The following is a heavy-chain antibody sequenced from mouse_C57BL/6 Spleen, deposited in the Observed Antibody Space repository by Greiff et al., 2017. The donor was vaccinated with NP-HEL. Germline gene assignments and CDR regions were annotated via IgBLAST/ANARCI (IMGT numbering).Heavy chain of an antibody. CDR1: GYTFTSYW. D-gene: IGHD2-14*01. CDR3: ARSGYLAY. J-gene: IGHJ3*01. Sequence: QVQLQQSGAELVKPGASVKLSCKASGYTFTSYWMQWVKQRPGQGLEWIGEIDPSDSYTNYNQKFKGKATLTVDTSSSTAYMQLSSLTSEDSAVYYCARSGYLAYWGQGTLVTVSA. CDR2: IDPSDSYT. V-gene: IGHV1-50*01.